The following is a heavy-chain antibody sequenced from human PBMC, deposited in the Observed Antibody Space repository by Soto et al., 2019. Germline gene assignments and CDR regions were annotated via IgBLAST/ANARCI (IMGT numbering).Heavy chain of an antibody. Sequence: GGSLRLSCAASGFTFSSYSMNWVRQAPGKGLEWVSSISSSSSYIYYADSVKGRFTISRDNAKNSLYLQMNSLRAEDTAVYYCARGVSGQRQQLVFVGNDYWGQGTLVTVSS. D-gene: IGHD6-13*01. CDR2: ISSSSSYI. J-gene: IGHJ4*02. CDR3: ARGVSGQRQQLVFVGNDY. CDR1: GFTFSSYS. V-gene: IGHV3-21*01.